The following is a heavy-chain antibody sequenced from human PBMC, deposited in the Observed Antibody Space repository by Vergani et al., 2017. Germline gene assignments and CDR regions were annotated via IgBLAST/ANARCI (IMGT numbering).Heavy chain of an antibody. Sequence: QVQLVQSGAEVKKPGASVKVSCKASRYTFTAYYMHWVRQAPGQGLEWMGWINPNGGSTNYAQKFQGRVTMTRDTSISTAYMEMSRLRSDDTAMYYCAREFPYSSSWLPQWYYYYYMDVWGKGTTVTVSS. CDR3: AREFPYSSSWLPQWYYYYYMDV. J-gene: IGHJ6*03. CDR1: RYTFTAYY. D-gene: IGHD6-13*01. V-gene: IGHV1-2*02. CDR2: INPNGGST.